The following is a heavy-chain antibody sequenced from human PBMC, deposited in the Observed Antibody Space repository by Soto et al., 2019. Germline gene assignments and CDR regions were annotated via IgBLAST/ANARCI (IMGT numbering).Heavy chain of an antibody. CDR2: INPNSGGT. CDR3: ARVGHPEDSSGYPHWYFDL. Sequence: AASVKVSCKASGYTFTGYYMHWVRQAPGQGLEWMGWINPNSGGTNYAQKFQGRVTMTRDTSISTAYMELSRLRSDDTAVYYCARVGHPEDSSGYPHWYFDLWGRGTLVTVSS. V-gene: IGHV1-2*02. J-gene: IGHJ2*01. CDR1: GYTFTGYY. D-gene: IGHD3-22*01.